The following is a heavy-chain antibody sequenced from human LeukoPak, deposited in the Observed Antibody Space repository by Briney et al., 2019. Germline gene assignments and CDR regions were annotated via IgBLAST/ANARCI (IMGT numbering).Heavy chain of an antibody. CDR1: GYTFTGYY. CDR2: INPNSGGT. Sequence: GASVKVSCKASGYTFTGYYMHWVRQAPGQGLEWMGRINPNSGGTNYAQKFEGRVTMTRDTSISTAYMELSRLRSVDTAVYYCASYCSSTSCYTGNYYYYGMDVWGQGTTVTVSS. J-gene: IGHJ6*02. CDR3: ASYCSSTSCYTGNYYYYGMDV. D-gene: IGHD2-2*02. V-gene: IGHV1-2*06.